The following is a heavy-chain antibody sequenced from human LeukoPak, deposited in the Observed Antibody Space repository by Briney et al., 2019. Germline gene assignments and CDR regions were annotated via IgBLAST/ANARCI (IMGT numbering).Heavy chain of an antibody. CDR3: ARHTRYYDILTGYRSDAFDI. J-gene: IGHJ3*02. D-gene: IGHD3-9*01. CDR2: IYYSGST. CDR1: GGSISSYY. V-gene: IGHV4-59*08. Sequence: SETLSLTCTVSGGSISSYYWSWIRQPAGKGLEWIGYIYYSGSTNYNPSLKSRVTISADTSKNQFSLRLSSVTAADTAVYYCARHTRYYDILTGYRSDAFDIWGQGTMVTVSS.